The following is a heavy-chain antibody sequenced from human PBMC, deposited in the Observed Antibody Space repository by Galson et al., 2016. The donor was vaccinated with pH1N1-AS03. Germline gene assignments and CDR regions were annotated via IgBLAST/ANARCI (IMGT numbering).Heavy chain of an antibody. CDR3: ANDFNYDFWSGYSFY. CDR2: ISFDGTNK. Sequence: SLRLSCAASGFTISNFGMLWVRQAPGQGLEWVAIISFDGTNKYYADSVKGRFSISRDNSKNTLFLQMSALRAEDTAVYYCANDFNYDFWSGYSFYWGQGALSPSPQ. J-gene: IGHJ4*02. D-gene: IGHD3/OR15-3a*01. V-gene: IGHV3-30*18. CDR1: GFTISNFG.